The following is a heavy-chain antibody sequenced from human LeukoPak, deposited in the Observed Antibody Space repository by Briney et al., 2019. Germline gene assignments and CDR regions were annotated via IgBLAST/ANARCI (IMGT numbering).Heavy chain of an antibody. V-gene: IGHV3-23*01. J-gene: IGHJ5*02. Sequence: PGGSLRLSCAASGFTFSSYAMSWVRQAPGKGLEWVASIVASYVGTYYVDSVKGRFVVSRDNSKNTLYLQMDRLRLEDAAMYFCARGRAAGLLDWFDPWGPGTLVTVSS. CDR2: IVASYVGT. CDR1: GFTFSSYA. CDR3: ARGRAAGLLDWFDP. D-gene: IGHD6-19*01.